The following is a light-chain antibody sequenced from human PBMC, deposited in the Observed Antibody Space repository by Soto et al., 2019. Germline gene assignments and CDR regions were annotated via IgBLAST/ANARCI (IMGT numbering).Light chain of an antibody. CDR1: QSISSY. Sequence: DIQMTQSPSSLSASVGDRVTITCRASQSISSYLNWYQQKPGKAPNLLIYDISTLESGVPSRFSGSGSETEFTLTITSLQADDFATYYCQQYNSYSWTFGQRTKVDIK. V-gene: IGKV1-5*01. CDR3: QQYNSYSWT. J-gene: IGKJ1*01. CDR2: DIS.